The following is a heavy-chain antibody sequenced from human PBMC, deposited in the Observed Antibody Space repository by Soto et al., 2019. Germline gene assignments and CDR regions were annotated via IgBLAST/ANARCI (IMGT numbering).Heavy chain of an antibody. V-gene: IGHV3-21*01. D-gene: IGHD2-2*01. CDR2: ISSSSSYI. CDR3: GKGGGCSSTSCYYYYYYYMDV. CDR1: GFTFSSYS. Sequence: EVQLVESGGGLVKPGGSLRLSCAASGFTFSSYSMNWVRQAPGKGLEWVSSISSSSSYIYYADSVKGRFTISRDNAKNSLYLQMNSLRAEDTAVYYCGKGGGCSSTSCYYYYYYYMDVWGKGTTVTVSS. J-gene: IGHJ6*03.